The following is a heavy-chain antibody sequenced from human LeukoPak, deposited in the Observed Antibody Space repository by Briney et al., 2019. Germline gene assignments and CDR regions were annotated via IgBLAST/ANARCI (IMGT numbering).Heavy chain of an antibody. D-gene: IGHD3-9*01. CDR1: GGSIISTNW. CDR3: ARGRRPLEYYDILTGYYKGIYFDY. Sequence: PSETLSLTCAVSGGSIISTNWWTWVRQPPGEGLEWIGEIYHTGGTNRNPSLQSRVTISVDKSKNQFSLSLSSVTAADTAVYYCARGRRPLEYYDILTGYYKGIYFDYWGQGTLVTVSS. CDR2: IYHTGGT. J-gene: IGHJ4*02. V-gene: IGHV4-4*02.